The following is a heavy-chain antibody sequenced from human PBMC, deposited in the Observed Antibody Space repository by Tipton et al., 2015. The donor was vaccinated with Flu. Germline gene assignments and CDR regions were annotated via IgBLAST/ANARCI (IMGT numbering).Heavy chain of an antibody. CDR1: GFSVSSNY. CDR2: IYSDDST. V-gene: IGHV3-53*01. Sequence: VQLVQSGGGLIQPGGSLRLSCAASGFSVSSNYMSWVRQAPGKGLGWVSVIYSDDSTNYADSVKGRFTVSRDNSKNTLYLQMNSLRAEDTAVYYCARGYDILTDGGGYFDYWGQGTLVTVSS. CDR3: ARGYDILTDGGGYFDY. D-gene: IGHD3-9*01. J-gene: IGHJ4*02.